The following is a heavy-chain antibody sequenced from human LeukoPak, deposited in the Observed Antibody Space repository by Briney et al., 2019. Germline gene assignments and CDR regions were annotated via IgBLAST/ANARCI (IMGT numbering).Heavy chain of an antibody. V-gene: IGHV3-33*06. CDR1: GFTFINAW. D-gene: IGHD3-10*01. CDR3: AKDEEGVDAFDI. CDR2: IWYDGSTK. Sequence: GGSLRLSCAASGFTFINAWMSWVRQAPGKGLEWVAVIWYDGSTKYYADSVKGRFTISRDNSRNTLYLQMNSLRAEDTAVYFCAKDEEGVDAFDIWGQGTMVTVSS. J-gene: IGHJ3*02.